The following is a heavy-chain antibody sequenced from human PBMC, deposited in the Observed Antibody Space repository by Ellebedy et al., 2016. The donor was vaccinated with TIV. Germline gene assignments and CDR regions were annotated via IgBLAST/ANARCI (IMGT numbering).Heavy chain of an antibody. CDR3: AISAAGYYYYYGVDV. CDR1: GFTFSDYY. Sequence: GESLKISCAASGFTFSDYYMSWIRQAPGKGLEWVSYISSSGSTIYYADSVKGRFTISRDNAKNSLYLQMNSLRAEDTAVYYCAISAAGYYYYYGVDVWGQGTTVTVSS. CDR2: ISSSGSTI. J-gene: IGHJ6*02. V-gene: IGHV3-11*01. D-gene: IGHD6-13*01.